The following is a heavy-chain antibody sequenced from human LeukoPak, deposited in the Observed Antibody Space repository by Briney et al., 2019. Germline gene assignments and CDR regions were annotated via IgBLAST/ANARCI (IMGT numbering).Heavy chain of an antibody. CDR2: INHSGGT. V-gene: IGHV4-34*01. CDR1: GGSFSGYS. CDR3: ARMKSVGDLSKVLPDY. Sequence: SETLSLTCAVYGGSFSGYSWNWIRQPPVKGLEWIGEINHSGGTNYNPSLKSRVTISVDTSKKQFSLKLSSVTAADTAVYYCARMKSVGDLSKVLPDYWGQGIPVTVSS. J-gene: IGHJ4*02. D-gene: IGHD3-10*01.